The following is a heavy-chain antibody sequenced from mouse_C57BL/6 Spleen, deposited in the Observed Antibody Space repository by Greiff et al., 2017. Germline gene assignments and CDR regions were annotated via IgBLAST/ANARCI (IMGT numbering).Heavy chain of an antibody. J-gene: IGHJ2*01. CDR1: GYTFTRYW. CDR2: LHPNGVST. V-gene: IGHV1-64*01. D-gene: IGHD2-3*01. CDR3: ARGGFGWSDY. Sequence: QVQLQQPGAELVKPGASVKLSCKASGYTFTRYWLHWVKQRPGQGLEWIGMLHPNGVSTNYNEKFKSKATLTVDKSSSTAYMQLSSLTSEDSAVYYCARGGFGWSDYWGQGTTLTVSS.